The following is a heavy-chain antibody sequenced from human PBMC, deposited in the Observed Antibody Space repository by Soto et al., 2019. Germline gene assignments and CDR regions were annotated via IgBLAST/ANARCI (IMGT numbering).Heavy chain of an antibody. CDR2: ISYDGSNK. V-gene: IGHV3-30-3*01. D-gene: IGHD6-13*01. Sequence: QVQLVESGGGVVQPGRSLRLSCAASGFTFSSYAMHWVRQAPGKGLEWVAVISYDGSNKYYADSVKGRFTISRDNSKNTLYLQMNSLRAEDTAVYYCARAAAGRNYYYYGMDVWGQGTTVIVSS. CDR1: GFTFSSYA. J-gene: IGHJ6*02. CDR3: ARAAAGRNYYYYGMDV.